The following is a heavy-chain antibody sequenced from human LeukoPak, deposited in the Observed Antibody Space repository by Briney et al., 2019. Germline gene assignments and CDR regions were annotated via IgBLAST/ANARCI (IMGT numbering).Heavy chain of an antibody. CDR3: AKGHKNWDAFYI. J-gene: IGHJ3*02. CDR1: GFIFSRYG. V-gene: IGHV3-23*01. Sequence: PGGTLRLSCPASGFIFSRYGMSWVRQAPGKGLEWVSAISGSGGRTYYAASVKGRFTIPRDNSKNTLYLQMNSLRAEDTAVYYCAKGHKNWDAFYIWGQGTMVTVSS. CDR2: ISGSGGRT.